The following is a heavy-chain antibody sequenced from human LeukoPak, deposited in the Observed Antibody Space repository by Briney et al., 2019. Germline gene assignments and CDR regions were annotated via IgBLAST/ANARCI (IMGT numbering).Heavy chain of an antibody. CDR3: AREVSSGWYDAFDI. CDR2: ISYDGSNK. D-gene: IGHD6-19*01. J-gene: IGHJ3*02. Sequence: PGGSLRLSCAASGFTFSSYAMHWVRQAPSKGLEWVAVISYDGSNKYYADSVKGRFTISRDNSKNTLYLQMNSLRAEDTAVYYCAREVSSGWYDAFDIWGQGTMVTVSS. V-gene: IGHV3-30-3*01. CDR1: GFTFSSYA.